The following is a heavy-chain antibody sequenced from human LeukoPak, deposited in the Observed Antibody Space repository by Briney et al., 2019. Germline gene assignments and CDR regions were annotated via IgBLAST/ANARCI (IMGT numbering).Heavy chain of an antibody. CDR3: ARLRLATMIY. J-gene: IGHJ4*02. Sequence: SETLSLTCAVYGGSFSGYYWSWIRQPPGKGLEWIGEINHSGSTNYNPSLKSRVTISVDTSKNQFSLKLSSVTAADTAVYYCARLRLATMIYWGQGTLVTVSS. V-gene: IGHV4-34*01. D-gene: IGHD5-12*01. CDR2: INHSGST. CDR1: GGSFSGYY.